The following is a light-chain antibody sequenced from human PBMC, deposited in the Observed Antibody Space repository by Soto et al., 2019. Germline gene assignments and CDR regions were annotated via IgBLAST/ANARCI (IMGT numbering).Light chain of an antibody. V-gene: IGKV1-33*01. Sequence: DIQMTQSPSSLSASVGDRVTITCQASQDITNYLNWYQQKPGKAPKLLIYDASSLETGVPSRFTGSGSETDFTFTISSLQPEDIATYYCQQYDSLPPTFGGGTKVEIK. J-gene: IGKJ4*01. CDR2: DAS. CDR3: QQYDSLPPT. CDR1: QDITNY.